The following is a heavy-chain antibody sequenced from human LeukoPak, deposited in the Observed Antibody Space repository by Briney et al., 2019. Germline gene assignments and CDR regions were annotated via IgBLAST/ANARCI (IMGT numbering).Heavy chain of an antibody. Sequence: GGSLRLSCAASGFTFSSYEMNWVRQAPGKGLEWVSYISSSGSTLYYADSVKGRFTISRDNAKNSLYLQMNSMRAEDTAVYYCARDWVSYVVVAAKGSYYYYYGMDVWGQGTTVTVSS. V-gene: IGHV3-48*03. CDR1: GFTFSSYE. D-gene: IGHD2-15*01. J-gene: IGHJ6*02. CDR2: ISSSGSTL. CDR3: ARDWVSYVVVAAKGSYYYYYGMDV.